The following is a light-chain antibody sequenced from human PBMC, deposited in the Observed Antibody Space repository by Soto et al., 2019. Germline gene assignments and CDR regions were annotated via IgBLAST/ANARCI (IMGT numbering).Light chain of an antibody. CDR3: ISYTGSSASYV. CDR1: STDFGGYNY. Sequence: SALTQPPSAAAAPRQSVTLSCTETSTDFGGYNYVSWYQQYPGKAPKLMIYEVNNRPSGVASRFSGSKSGNTASLTISGLQAEDEADYYCISYTGSSASYVFGTGTKV. J-gene: IGLJ1*01. V-gene: IGLV2-14*01. CDR2: EVN.